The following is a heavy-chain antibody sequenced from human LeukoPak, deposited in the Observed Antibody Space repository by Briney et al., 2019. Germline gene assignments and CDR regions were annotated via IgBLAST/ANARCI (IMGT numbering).Heavy chain of an antibody. CDR2: IRAYNGNT. D-gene: IGHD2-2*01. CDR3: ARDSQCSSISCYSYYYYGMDV. CDR1: GYTFTSYG. Sequence: ASVKVSCKASGYTFTSYGISWVRQAPGQGLEWMGWIRAYNGNTNYAQKVQGRVTLTTDTSTSTAYMELRSLRSDDTAVYYCARDSQCSSISCYSYYYYGMDVWGQGTTVTVSS. V-gene: IGHV1-18*01. J-gene: IGHJ6*02.